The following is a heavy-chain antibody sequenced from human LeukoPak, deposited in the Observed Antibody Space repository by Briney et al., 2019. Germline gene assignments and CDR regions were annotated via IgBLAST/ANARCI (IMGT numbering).Heavy chain of an antibody. D-gene: IGHD6-19*01. J-gene: IGHJ5*02. V-gene: IGHV3-23*01. CDR1: GFTLSSYA. CDR3: ARDPSSGWYLKGWFDP. CDR2: ISDSGNT. Sequence: PGGSLRLSCAASGFTLSSYAMSWVRQAPGKGLEWVSAISDSGNTYHADSVKGRFTISRDKSKNTLYLQMNSLRAEDTAVYYCARDPSSGWYLKGWFDPWGQGTLVTVSS.